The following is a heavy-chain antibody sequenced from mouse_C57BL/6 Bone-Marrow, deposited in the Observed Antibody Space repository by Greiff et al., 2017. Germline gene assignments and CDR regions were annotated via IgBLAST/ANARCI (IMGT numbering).Heavy chain of an antibody. Sequence: QVQLQQPGAELVMPGASVKLSCKASGYTFTSYWMHWVKPRPGQGLEWIGEIDPSDSYTNYNQKFKGKSTLTVDNSSSTAYMQLSSLTSEDSAVYYCTIIYYGNYAAWFAYGGQGTLVTVSA. CDR3: TIIYYGNYAAWFAY. CDR1: GYTFTSYW. CDR2: IDPSDSYT. J-gene: IGHJ3*01. D-gene: IGHD2-1*01. V-gene: IGHV1-69*01.